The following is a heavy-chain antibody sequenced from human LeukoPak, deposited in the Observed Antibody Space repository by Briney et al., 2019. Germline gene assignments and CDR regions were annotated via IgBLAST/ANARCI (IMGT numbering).Heavy chain of an antibody. CDR1: GFTFSNAW. J-gene: IGHJ4*02. CDR3: TTVSEYCGSDCYSRFDY. Sequence: PGGSLRLSCAASGFTFSNAWMSWVRQAPGKGLEWVGRIKSKTDGGTTDYAAPVKGRFTISRDDSKNTLYLQMNSLKTEDTAVYYCTTVSEYCGSDCYSRFDYWGQGTLVTVSS. V-gene: IGHV3-15*01. CDR2: IKSKTDGGTT. D-gene: IGHD2-21*02.